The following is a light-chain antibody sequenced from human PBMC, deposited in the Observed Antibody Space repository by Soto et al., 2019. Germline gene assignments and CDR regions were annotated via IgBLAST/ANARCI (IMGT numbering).Light chain of an antibody. CDR3: HQRQSWPRT. Sequence: EIVLTQSPATLSSFPGDRVTLSCRASQYINTRLAWYQHRPGQAPGLLIYQTSIRAAGIPARFSASGTGTDFTLTISDVQPEDFAVYYCHQRQSWPRTFGQGTKVDIK. CDR1: QYINTR. CDR2: QTS. J-gene: IGKJ1*01. V-gene: IGKV3-11*01.